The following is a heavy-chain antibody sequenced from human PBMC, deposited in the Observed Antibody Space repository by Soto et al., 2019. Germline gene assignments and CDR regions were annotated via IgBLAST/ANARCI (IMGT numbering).Heavy chain of an antibody. CDR1: GFTFSSYA. D-gene: IGHD2-8*01. J-gene: IGHJ4*02. CDR2: ISYDGSNK. Sequence: QVQLVESGGGVVQPGRSLRLSCAASGFTFSSYAMHWVRQAPGKGLEWVAVISYDGSNKYYADSVKGRFTISRDNSKNTLYLQMNSLRAEDTAVYYCARVRCTNGVCSPFDYWGQGTLVTVSS. V-gene: IGHV3-30-3*01. CDR3: ARVRCTNGVCSPFDY.